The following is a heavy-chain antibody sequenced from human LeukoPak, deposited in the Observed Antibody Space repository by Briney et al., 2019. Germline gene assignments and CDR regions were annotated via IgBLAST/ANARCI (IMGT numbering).Heavy chain of an antibody. CDR3: ARHIGGGIEDMDV. V-gene: IGHV4-30-2*01. D-gene: IGHD3-16*02. CDR2: IYHSGST. Sequence: SETLSLTCAVSGGSISSGGYSWSWIRQPPGKGLEWIGYIYHSGSTYYNPSLKSRVTISVDRSKNQFSLKLSSVTAADTAVYYCARHIGGGIEDMDVWGKGTKVTVSS. J-gene: IGHJ6*03. CDR1: GGSISSGGYS.